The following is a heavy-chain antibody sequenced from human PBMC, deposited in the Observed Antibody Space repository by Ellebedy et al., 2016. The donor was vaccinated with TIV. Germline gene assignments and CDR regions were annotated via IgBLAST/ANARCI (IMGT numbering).Heavy chain of an antibody. D-gene: IGHD3-3*01. CDR1: GFTFSSYA. V-gene: IGHV3-64D*06. CDR3: VKGRTGGGAYYDFWSGYCDY. J-gene: IGHJ4*02. Sequence: GGSLRLSXSASGFTFSSYAMHWVRQAPGKGLEYVSAISSNGGSTYYADSVKGRFTISRDNSKNTLYLQMSSLRAEDTAVYYCVKGRTGGGAYYDFWSGYCDYWGQGTLVTVSS. CDR2: ISSNGGST.